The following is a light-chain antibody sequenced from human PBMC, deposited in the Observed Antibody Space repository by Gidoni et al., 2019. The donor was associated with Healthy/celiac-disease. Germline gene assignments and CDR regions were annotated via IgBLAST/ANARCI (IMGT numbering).Light chain of an antibody. CDR2: DAS. Sequence: EIVLTQSPATLSLSPGERATLSCRASQSVSSYLAWYQQNTGQAPRLLIYDASNRATGIPARCSGSGSGTDFTLTISSLEPEDFAVYYCQQRSNWPLLTFGGGTKVEIK. V-gene: IGKV3-11*01. CDR1: QSVSSY. J-gene: IGKJ4*01. CDR3: QQRSNWPLLT.